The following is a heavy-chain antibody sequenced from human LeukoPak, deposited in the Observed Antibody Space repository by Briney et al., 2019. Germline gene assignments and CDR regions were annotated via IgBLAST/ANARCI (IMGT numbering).Heavy chain of an antibody. CDR1: GGSFSGCY. V-gene: IGHV4-34*01. D-gene: IGHD6-13*01. J-gene: IGHJ5*02. CDR2: INRSGST. Sequence: SETLSLTCAVYGGSFSGCYWSWIRQPPGKGLEWIGEINRSGSTNYNPSLKSRVTISVDTSKNQFSLKLSSVTAADTAVYYCARGPGIAAAGTNNWFDPWGQGTLVTVSS. CDR3: ARGPGIAAAGTNNWFDP.